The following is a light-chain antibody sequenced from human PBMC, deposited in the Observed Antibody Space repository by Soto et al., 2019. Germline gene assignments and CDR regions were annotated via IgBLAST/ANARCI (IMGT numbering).Light chain of an antibody. CDR1: TSDVGGYNY. CDR2: DVT. Sequence: QSALTQPASVSGSPGQSITISCTGTTSDVGGYNYVSWYQQDPGKAPKLIIYDVTNRPSGVSNRFSGSKSGNTASLTISGLQAEDEADYYCSSYTSSSTLRVFGGGTKLTVL. V-gene: IGLV2-14*01. CDR3: SSYTSSSTLRV. J-gene: IGLJ2*01.